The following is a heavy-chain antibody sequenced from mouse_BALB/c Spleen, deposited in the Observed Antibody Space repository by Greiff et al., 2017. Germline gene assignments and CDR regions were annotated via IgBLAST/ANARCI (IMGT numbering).Heavy chain of an antibody. V-gene: IGHV2-9*02. CDR1: GFSLTSYG. Sequence: VQLQQSGPGLVAPSQSLSITCTVSGFSLTSYGVHWVRQPPGKGLEWLGVIWAGGSTNYNSALMSRLSISKDNSKSQGFLKMNSLQTDDTAMYYCARRGNYDYYAMDYWGQGTSVTVSS. D-gene: IGHD2-1*01. CDR3: ARRGNYDYYAMDY. CDR2: IWAGGST. J-gene: IGHJ4*01.